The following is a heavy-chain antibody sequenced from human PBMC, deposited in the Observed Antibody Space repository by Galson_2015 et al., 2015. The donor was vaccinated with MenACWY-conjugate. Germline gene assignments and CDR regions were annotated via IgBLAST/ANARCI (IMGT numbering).Heavy chain of an antibody. Sequence: SETLSLTCAVSGGSISSSNWWSWVRQPPGKGLEWIGEIYHSGSTNYNPSLKSRVTISVDKSKNQFSLKLSSVTAADTAVYYCARDLAAAGTGGDAFNIWGQGTMVTVSS. V-gene: IGHV4-4*02. J-gene: IGHJ3*02. CDR3: ARDLAAAGTGGDAFNI. CDR1: GGSISSSNW. D-gene: IGHD6-13*01. CDR2: IYHSGST.